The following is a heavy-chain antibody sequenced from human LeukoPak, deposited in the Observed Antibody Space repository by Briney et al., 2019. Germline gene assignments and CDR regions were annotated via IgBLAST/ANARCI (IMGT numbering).Heavy chain of an antibody. V-gene: IGHV3-30*03. CDR2: ISYDGSNK. J-gene: IGHJ1*01. CDR1: GFTFSSYG. CDR3: ATDDSSGYYYETSNFQH. Sequence: GGSLRLSCAASGFTFSSYGMHWVRQAPCKGLEWVAVISYDGSNKYYADSVKGRFTISRDNSKNTLYLQMNSLRAEDTAVYYCATDDSSGYYYETSNFQHWGQGTQVTVSS. D-gene: IGHD3-22*01.